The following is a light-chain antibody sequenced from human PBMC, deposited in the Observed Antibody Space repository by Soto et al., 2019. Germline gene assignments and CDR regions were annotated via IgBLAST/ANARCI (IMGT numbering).Light chain of an antibody. J-gene: IGKJ1*01. Sequence: DIQMTQSPSTLPASVGDRVTITCRASQSINSWLAWYQQKPGKAPKLLIYDASSLQSGVPSRFSGSGYGTEFILTISSLQPDDFATYYCQQFSLYWAFGQGTKVDIK. CDR2: DAS. CDR1: QSINSW. CDR3: QQFSLYWA. V-gene: IGKV1-5*01.